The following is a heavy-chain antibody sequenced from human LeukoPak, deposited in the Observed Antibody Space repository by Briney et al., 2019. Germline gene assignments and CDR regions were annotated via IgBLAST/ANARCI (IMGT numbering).Heavy chain of an antibody. CDR1: GFTFSSYG. CDR2: IRYDGSNK. CDR3: AKMGMIVVVIAYFDY. D-gene: IGHD3-22*01. Sequence: GGSLRLSCAASGFTFSSYGMHWVRQAPGKGLEWVAFIRYDGSNKYYADSVKGRFTISRDNSKNTLYLQMNSLRAEDTAVYYCAKMGMIVVVIAYFDYWGQGTLVTVSS. J-gene: IGHJ4*02. V-gene: IGHV3-30*02.